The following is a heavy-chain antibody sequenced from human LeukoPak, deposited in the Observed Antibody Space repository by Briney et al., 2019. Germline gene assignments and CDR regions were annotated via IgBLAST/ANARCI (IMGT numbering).Heavy chain of an antibody. Sequence: GGSLRLSWAASGXTVSDNYMSWVRQAPGKGLEWVAVISYDGSNKYYADFVKGRFTISRDNSKNTLYLQMNSLRAEDTAVYYCARDGGSSSLPGYYYYGMDVWGQGTTVTVSS. CDR2: ISYDGSNK. V-gene: IGHV3-30-3*01. CDR3: ARDGGSSSLPGYYYYGMDV. J-gene: IGHJ6*02. D-gene: IGHD6-13*01. CDR1: GXTVSDNY.